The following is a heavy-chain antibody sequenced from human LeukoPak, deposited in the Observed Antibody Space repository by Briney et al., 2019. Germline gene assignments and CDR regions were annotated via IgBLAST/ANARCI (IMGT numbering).Heavy chain of an antibody. Sequence: PGGSLRLSCAASGFTFSSYAMHWVRQAPGEGLEWVAVISYDGSNKYYADSVKGRFTISRDNSKNTLYLQMNSLRAEDTALYYCAKDNRRYFDWSHPDYWGQGTLVTVSS. V-gene: IGHV3-30-3*01. D-gene: IGHD3-9*01. CDR3: AKDNRRYFDWSHPDY. J-gene: IGHJ4*02. CDR2: ISYDGSNK. CDR1: GFTFSSYA.